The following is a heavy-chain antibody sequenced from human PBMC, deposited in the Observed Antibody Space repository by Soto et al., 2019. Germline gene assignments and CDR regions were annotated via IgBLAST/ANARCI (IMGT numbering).Heavy chain of an antibody. Sequence: PGESLNISCKGSGYSFTSYWIGWVRQMPGKGLEWMGIIYPGDSDTRYSPSFQGQVTISADKSISTAYLQWSSLKASDTAMYYCARHRMGGKTTVTPRPNYYYYYMDVWGKGTTVTXSS. CDR3: ARHRMGGKTTVTPRPNYYYYYMDV. V-gene: IGHV5-51*01. CDR1: GYSFTSYW. J-gene: IGHJ6*03. D-gene: IGHD4-17*01. CDR2: IYPGDSDT.